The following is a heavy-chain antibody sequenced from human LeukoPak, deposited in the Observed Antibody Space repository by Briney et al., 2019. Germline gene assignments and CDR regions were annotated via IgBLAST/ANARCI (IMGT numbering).Heavy chain of an antibody. J-gene: IGHJ4*02. V-gene: IGHV3-48*03. CDR2: ISSSGSTI. CDR1: GFTFSSYE. CDR3: AREKGSGYSVDY. D-gene: IGHD3-22*01. Sequence: PGGSLRLSCAASGFTFSSYEMKWVRQAPGKGLEWVSYISSSGSTIYYADSVKGRFTISRDNAKNSLYLQMNSLRAEDTAVYYCAREKGSGYSVDYWGQGTLVTVSS.